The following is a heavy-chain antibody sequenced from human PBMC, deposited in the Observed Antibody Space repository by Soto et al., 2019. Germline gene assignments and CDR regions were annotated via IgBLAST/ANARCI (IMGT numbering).Heavy chain of an antibody. V-gene: IGHV3-23*01. D-gene: IGHD1-7*01. Sequence: EVKLLESGGGLVQPGGSPRLPCGGSGITLSSYFISWGRPASGKGPGGVAHITASRGTTYYADSVKGRFTISRDTSRNTLYLQMNSLRAEDTALYYCAKCMQVNWNYDAFHIWGQGTMVTVSS. CDR1: GITLSSYF. CDR2: ITASRGTT. CDR3: AKCMQVNWNYDAFHI. J-gene: IGHJ3*02.